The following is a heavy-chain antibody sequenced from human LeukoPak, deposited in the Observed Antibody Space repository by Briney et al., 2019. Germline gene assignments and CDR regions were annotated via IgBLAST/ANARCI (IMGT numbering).Heavy chain of an antibody. CDR3: ARDDSPHYYGSGSCA. CDR2: IYSGGST. CDR1: GFTVSSNY. J-gene: IGHJ5*02. V-gene: IGHV3-66*01. Sequence: GGSLRLSCAASGFTVSSNYMSWVRQAPGKGLEWVSVIYSGGSTYYADSVKGRFTISRDNSKNTLYLQMNSLRAEDTAVYYCARDDSPHYYGSGSCAWGQGTLVTVSS. D-gene: IGHD3-10*01.